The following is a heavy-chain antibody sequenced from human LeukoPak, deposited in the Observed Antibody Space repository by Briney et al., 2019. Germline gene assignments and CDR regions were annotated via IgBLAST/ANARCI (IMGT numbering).Heavy chain of an antibody. D-gene: IGHD3-22*01. V-gene: IGHV1-24*01. CDR2: FDPEDGET. J-gene: IGHJ3*02. Sequence: ASVKVSCKVSGYTLTELSMHWVRQAPGKGLEWMGGFDPEDGETIYAQKFQGRVTMTEDTSTDTAYMELSSLRSEDTAVYYCARLGGLDYDNQPLAFDIWGQGTMVTVSS. CDR1: GYTLTELS. CDR3: ARLGGLDYDNQPLAFDI.